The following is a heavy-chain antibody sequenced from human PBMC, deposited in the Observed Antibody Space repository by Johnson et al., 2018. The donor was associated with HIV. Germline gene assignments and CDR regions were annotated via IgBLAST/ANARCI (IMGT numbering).Heavy chain of an antibody. Sequence: EVQLVESGGGVVRPGGSLRLSCAASGFTFDDYGMSWVRQAPGKGLEWVSGIHWNGGSTGYADPVKARFTISRDNAKNSLYLQMNSLRAEDTAVYYWARETLGYCSSTSCYAFDIWGQGTMVTVSS. V-gene: IGHV3-20*04. CDR3: ARETLGYCSSTSCYAFDI. J-gene: IGHJ3*02. CDR2: IHWNGGST. D-gene: IGHD2-2*01. CDR1: GFTFDDYG.